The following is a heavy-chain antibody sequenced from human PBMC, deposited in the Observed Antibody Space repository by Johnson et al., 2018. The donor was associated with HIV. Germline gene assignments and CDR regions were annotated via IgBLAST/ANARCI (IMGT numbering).Heavy chain of an antibody. CDR1: GFTFSSYG. Sequence: VQLVESGGGVVQPGRSLRLSCAASGFTFSSYGMHWVRQAPGKGLEWVAVISYDGSNKYYADSVKGRFTISRDNSKNTLYLQMNSLKTEDTAVYYCTTVWPLSFGGIIVMLDGFDIWGQGTMVTISS. V-gene: IGHV3-30*03. D-gene: IGHD3-16*02. CDR3: TTVWPLSFGGIIVMLDGFDI. J-gene: IGHJ3*02. CDR2: ISYDGSNK.